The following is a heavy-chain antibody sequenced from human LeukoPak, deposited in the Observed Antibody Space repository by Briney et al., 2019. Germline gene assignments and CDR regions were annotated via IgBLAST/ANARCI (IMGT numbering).Heavy chain of an antibody. Sequence: GASVKVSCKASGYTFTSYGISWVRQAPGQGLEWMGWISAYNGNTNYAQKLQGRVTMTTDTSTSTAYMELRSLRSDDTAVYFCAKTPGRGVIISGETLTPGPNWFDPWGQGTLVTVSS. CDR1: GYTFTSYG. J-gene: IGHJ5*02. V-gene: IGHV1-18*01. CDR2: ISAYNGNT. D-gene: IGHD3-10*01. CDR3: AKTPGRGVIISGETLTPGPNWFDP.